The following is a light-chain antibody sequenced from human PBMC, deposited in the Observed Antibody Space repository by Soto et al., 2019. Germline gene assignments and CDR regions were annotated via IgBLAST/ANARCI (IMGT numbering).Light chain of an antibody. Sequence: QSVLTQPPSVSGAPGQTVTISCTGSSSNIGAGYDVHWYQQLPGTAPKLLIYGNSNRPSGVPDRFSGSKSGTSASLAITGLQDEDEADYYCQSYDSSLSGWVFGGGTKLTVL. J-gene: IGLJ3*02. CDR2: GNS. CDR1: SSNIGAGYD. V-gene: IGLV1-40*01. CDR3: QSYDSSLSGWV.